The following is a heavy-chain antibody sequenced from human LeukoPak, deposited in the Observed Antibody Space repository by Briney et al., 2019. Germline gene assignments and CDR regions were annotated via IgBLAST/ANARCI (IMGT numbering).Heavy chain of an antibody. J-gene: IGHJ4*02. CDR2: IYYSGTT. V-gene: IGHV4-39*07. CDR3: AREKNGGSYSAFDY. Sequence: SETLSLTCTVSGGSISSSNYYWGWIRQPPGKGLGWIGTIYYSGTTYYNPSLESRVTISEDTSKNQFSLKLSSVTAADTAVYYCAREKNGGSYSAFDYWGQGTLVTVSS. D-gene: IGHD1-26*01. CDR1: GGSISSSNYY.